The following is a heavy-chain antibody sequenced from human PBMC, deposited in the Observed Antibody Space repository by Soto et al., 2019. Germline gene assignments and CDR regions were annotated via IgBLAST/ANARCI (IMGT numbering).Heavy chain of an antibody. D-gene: IGHD1-1*01. CDR1: GGTFSSYA. Sequence: SVKVSCKASGGTFSSYAISWVRQAPGQGLEWMGGIIPIFGTANYAQKFQGRVTITADESTSTAYMELSSLRSEDTAVYYCASTTRRLLRHYDYYGMDVWGQGTTVTVSS. CDR2: IIPIFGTA. CDR3: ASTTRRLLRHYDYYGMDV. J-gene: IGHJ6*02. V-gene: IGHV1-69*13.